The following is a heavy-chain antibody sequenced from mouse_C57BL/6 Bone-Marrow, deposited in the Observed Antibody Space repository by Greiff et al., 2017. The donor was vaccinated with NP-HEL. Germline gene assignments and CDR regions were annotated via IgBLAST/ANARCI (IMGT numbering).Heavy chain of an antibody. J-gene: IGHJ3*01. CDR1: GYTFTSYW. CDR3: TGVYDGLFAY. V-gene: IGHV1-5*01. D-gene: IGHD2-3*01. CDR2: IYPGNSDT. Sequence: VQLKESGTVLVRPGASVKMSCTTSGYTFTSYWMHWVKQRPGQGLEWIGAIYPGNSDTSYNQKFTGKAKLTAVTSASTAYMELSILTNEDSAVYCCTGVYDGLFAYGGQGTLVTVSA.